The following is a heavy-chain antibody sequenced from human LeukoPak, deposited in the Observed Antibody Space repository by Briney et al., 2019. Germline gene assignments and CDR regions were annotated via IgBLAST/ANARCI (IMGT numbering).Heavy chain of an antibody. CDR1: GFTFSSYG. CDR3: ARNSVGQQLVGLYYYYYYYMDV. V-gene: IGHV3-30*02. J-gene: IGHJ6*03. Sequence: GGSLRLSCAASGFTFSSYGMHWVRQAPGKGLEGVAFIRYDGSNKYYADSVKGRFTISRDNSKNTLYLQMNSLRAEDTAVYYCARNSVGQQLVGLYYYYYYYMDVWGKGTTVTISS. D-gene: IGHD6-13*01. CDR2: IRYDGSNK.